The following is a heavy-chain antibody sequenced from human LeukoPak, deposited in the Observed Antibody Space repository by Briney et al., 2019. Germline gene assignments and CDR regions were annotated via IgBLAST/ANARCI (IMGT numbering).Heavy chain of an antibody. CDR2: ISYDGSNK. J-gene: IGHJ4*02. CDR1: GFTFSSYA. D-gene: IGHD3-10*01. Sequence: GRSLRLSCAGSGFTFSSYAMHWVRQAPGKGLEWVAVISYDGSNKYYADSVKGRFTISRDNSKNTLYLQMNSLRAEDTAVYYCARDRALDYWGQGTLVTVSS. CDR3: ARDRALDY. V-gene: IGHV3-30-3*01.